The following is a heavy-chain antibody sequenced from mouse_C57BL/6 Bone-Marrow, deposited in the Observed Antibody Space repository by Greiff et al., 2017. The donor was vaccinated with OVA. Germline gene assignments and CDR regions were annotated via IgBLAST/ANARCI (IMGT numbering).Heavy chain of an antibody. CDR2: ISNGGGST. V-gene: IGHV5-12*01. Sequence: EVQGVESGGGLVQPGGSLKLSCAASGFTFSDYYMYWVRQTPEKRLEWVAYISNGGGSTYYPDTVKGRFTISRDNAKNTLYLQMSRLKSEDTAMYYCARHADYYGSSFAYWGQGTLVTVSA. J-gene: IGHJ3*01. CDR3: ARHADYYGSSFAY. CDR1: GFTFSDYY. D-gene: IGHD1-1*01.